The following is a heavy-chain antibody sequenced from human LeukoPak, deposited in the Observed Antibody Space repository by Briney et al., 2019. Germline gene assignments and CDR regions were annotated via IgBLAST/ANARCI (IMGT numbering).Heavy chain of an antibody. CDR3: VRGGEGATYFDY. V-gene: IGHV4-34*01. Sequence: NPSETLSLTCAVYGVSFSGYYWSWIRQPPGKGLEWIGEINHSGSTNYNPSLKSRVTISVDTSKNQFSLKLSSVTAADTAVYYCVRGGEGATYFDYWGQGTLVTVSS. D-gene: IGHD1-26*01. CDR1: GVSFSGYY. J-gene: IGHJ4*02. CDR2: INHSGST.